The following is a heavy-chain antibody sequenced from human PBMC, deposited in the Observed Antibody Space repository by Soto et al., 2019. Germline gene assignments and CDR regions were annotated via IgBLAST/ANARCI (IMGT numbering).Heavy chain of an antibody. Sequence: GGSLRLSCAASGFTFSSYWMHWVRQAPGKGLVWVSRINSDGSSTSYADSVKGRFTISRDNAKNTLYLQMNSLRAEDTAVYYCAREKRYGGYVDYWGQGTLVTVSS. D-gene: IGHD1-26*01. J-gene: IGHJ4*02. V-gene: IGHV3-74*01. CDR1: GFTFSSYW. CDR2: INSDGSST. CDR3: AREKRYGGYVDY.